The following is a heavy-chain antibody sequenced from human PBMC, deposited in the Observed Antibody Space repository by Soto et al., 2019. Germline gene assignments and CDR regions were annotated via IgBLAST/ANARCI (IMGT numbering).Heavy chain of an antibody. Sequence: ASVKVSCKASGYTFTGYYMHWVRQAPGQGLEWMGWINPNSGGTNYAQKFQGWVTMTRDTSISTAYMELSRLRSDDTAVYYCARNLYLTVIVDDFDAFDIWGQGTMVTVSS. D-gene: IGHD3-22*01. CDR2: INPNSGGT. V-gene: IGHV1-2*04. CDR1: GYTFTGYY. J-gene: IGHJ3*02. CDR3: ARNLYLTVIVDDFDAFDI.